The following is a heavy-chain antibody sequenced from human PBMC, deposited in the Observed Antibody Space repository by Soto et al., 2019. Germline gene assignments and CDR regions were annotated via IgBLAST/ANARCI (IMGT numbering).Heavy chain of an antibody. V-gene: IGHV1-69*13. CDR2: IIPIFGTA. Sequence: AASVKVSCKASGGTFSSYAISWVRQAPGQGLEWMGGIIPIFGTANYAQKFQGRVTITADASTSTAYMELRSLRSEDTAVYYCARPTAAGPSHGTQLRSNYYGMDVWGQGTTVTVSS. D-gene: IGHD1-1*01. J-gene: IGHJ6*02. CDR1: GGTFSSYA. CDR3: ARPTAAGPSHGTQLRSNYYGMDV.